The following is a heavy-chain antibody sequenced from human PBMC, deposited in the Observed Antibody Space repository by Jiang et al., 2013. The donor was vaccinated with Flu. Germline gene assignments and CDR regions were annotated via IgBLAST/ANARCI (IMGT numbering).Heavy chain of an antibody. J-gene: IGHJ4*02. CDR3: ARVLNYYDSSGFLDY. D-gene: IGHD3-22*01. CDR2: ISPSSGAT. CDR1: GYTFTGYY. V-gene: IGHV1-2*02. Sequence: SGAEVKKPGASVKVSCKASGYTFTGYYIHWVRQAPGQGLEWMGWISPSSGATNYAQKFQGSVTMTRDPSITTAFMELNSLRSDDTAVYYCARVLNYYDSSGFLDYWGPGTLVTVSS.